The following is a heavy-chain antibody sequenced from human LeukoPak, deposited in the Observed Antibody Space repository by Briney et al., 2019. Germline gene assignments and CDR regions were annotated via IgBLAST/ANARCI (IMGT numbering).Heavy chain of an antibody. Sequence: PSETLSLTCTVSGGSISSYYWSWIRQPPGKGLEWIGYIYYSGSTNYNPSLKSRVTISVDTSKIQFSLKLSSVTAADTAVYYCARRQSRPMGAFDIWGQGTMVTVSS. V-gene: IGHV4-59*08. J-gene: IGHJ3*02. CDR3: ARRQSRPMGAFDI. D-gene: IGHD2-2*01. CDR2: IYYSGST. CDR1: GGSISSYY.